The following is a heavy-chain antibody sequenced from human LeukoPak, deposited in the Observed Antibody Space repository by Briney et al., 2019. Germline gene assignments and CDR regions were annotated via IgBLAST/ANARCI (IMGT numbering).Heavy chain of an antibody. Sequence: GGSLRLSCAASGFTFTNYAMGWVRQAPGKGLEWVSTISGSGGSTYYADSVKGRFTISRDNTRNSLYLQMDSLRAGDTAVYYCARAAYSSTWYSRYFDLWGRGTLVTVSS. CDR1: GFTFTNYA. V-gene: IGHV3-23*01. J-gene: IGHJ2*01. CDR3: ARAAYSSTWYSRYFDL. CDR2: ISGSGGST. D-gene: IGHD6-13*01.